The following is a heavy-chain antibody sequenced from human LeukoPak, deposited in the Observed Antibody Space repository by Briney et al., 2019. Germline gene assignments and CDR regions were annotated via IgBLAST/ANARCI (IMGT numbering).Heavy chain of an antibody. D-gene: IGHD5-24*01. CDR3: ARGLLDGYTHPAAFDI. CDR1: GGSISSYY. Sequence: SETLSLTCTVSGGSISSYYWSWIRQPPGRGLEWIGYIYYSGSTNYNPSLKSRVTISVDTSKNQFSLKLSSVTAADTAVYYCARGLLDGYTHPAAFDIWGQGTMVTVSS. J-gene: IGHJ3*02. V-gene: IGHV4-59*01. CDR2: IYYSGST.